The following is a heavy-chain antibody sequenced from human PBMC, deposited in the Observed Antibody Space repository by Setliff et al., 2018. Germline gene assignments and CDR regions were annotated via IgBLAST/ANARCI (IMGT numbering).Heavy chain of an antibody. D-gene: IGHD6-13*01. J-gene: IGHJ6*02. V-gene: IGHV3-23*03. CDR1: GFTFTSDA. Sequence: PGESLTISCTASGFTFTSDALTWVRQAPGKGLEWVSIISGDGGSIYYADSVKGRFTISRDNSNNTLYLQMSSLRAEDTAVYYCARGKLDVVAAGGKYCAMDVWGQGTAVTVSS. CDR2: ISGDGGSI. CDR3: ARGKLDVVAAGGKYCAMDV.